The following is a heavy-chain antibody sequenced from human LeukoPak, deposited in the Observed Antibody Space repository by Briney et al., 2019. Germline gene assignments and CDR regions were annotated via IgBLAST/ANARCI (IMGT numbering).Heavy chain of an antibody. CDR2: IYTSGNT. CDR1: GGSISSYY. CDR3: ARVLVGANYYYYYMDV. D-gene: IGHD1-26*01. V-gene: IGHV4-4*07. J-gene: IGHJ6*03. Sequence: PSETLSLTCTVSGGSISSYYWSWIRQPAGKGLEWIGRIYTSGNTNYNPSLKSRVTISVDKSKNQFSLKLSSVTAADTAVYYCARVLVGANYYYYYMDVWGKWTTVTVSS.